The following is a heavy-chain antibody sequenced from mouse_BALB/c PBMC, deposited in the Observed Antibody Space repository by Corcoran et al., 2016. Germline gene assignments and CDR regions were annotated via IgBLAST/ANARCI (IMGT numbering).Heavy chain of an antibody. V-gene: IGHV1-26*01. CDR2: INPNNGGT. D-gene: IGHD2-4*01. Sequence: EVQLQQSGPELVKPGASVNMSCKASGYTFTDYYMKWVKQRHGKRLEWMGDINPNNGGTSYNQKLKGKATLTVDKSSSTAYMQLNSLTSEDSAVYYCASDYEYNLDYWGQGTTLTVSS. J-gene: IGHJ2*01. CDR3: ASDYEYNLDY. CDR1: GYTFTDYY.